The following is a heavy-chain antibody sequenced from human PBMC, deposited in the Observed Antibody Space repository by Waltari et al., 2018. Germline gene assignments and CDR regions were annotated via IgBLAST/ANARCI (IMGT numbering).Heavy chain of an antibody. D-gene: IGHD6-13*01. V-gene: IGHV4-34*01. CDR2: INHSGST. J-gene: IGHJ6*02. CDR1: GGSFSGYY. Sequence: QVQLQQWGAGLLKPSETLSLTCAVYGGSFSGYYWSWIRQPPGKGLEWIGEINHSGSTNYNPSLKSRGTISVETSKNQFSLKLSAVTAADTAVYYCARGTPPPDIISSSWYGDYYYYGMDVWGQGTTVTVSS. CDR3: ARGTPPPDIISSSWYGDYYYYGMDV.